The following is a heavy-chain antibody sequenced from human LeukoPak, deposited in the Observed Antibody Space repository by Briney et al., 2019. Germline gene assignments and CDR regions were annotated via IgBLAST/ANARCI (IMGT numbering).Heavy chain of an antibody. D-gene: IGHD6-13*01. CDR2: INPNSGGT. CDR1: GYTFTGYY. V-gene: IGHV1-2*02. CDR3: ARGAAAPYYYYMDV. Sequence: ASVKVPCKASGYTFTGYYMHWVRQAPGQGLEWMGWINPNSGGTNYAQKFQGRVTMTRDTSISTAYMELSRLRSDDTAVYYCARGAAAPYYYYMDVWGKGTTVTVSS. J-gene: IGHJ6*03.